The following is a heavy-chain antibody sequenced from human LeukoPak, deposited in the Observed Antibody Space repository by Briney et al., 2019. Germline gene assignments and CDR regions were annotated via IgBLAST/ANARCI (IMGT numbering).Heavy chain of an antibody. D-gene: IGHD1-26*01. CDR2: ISSTSSYI. V-gene: IGHV3-21*01. CDR1: GFTFSSYS. CDR3: ARDPGGATNYYFDY. Sequence: GGSLRLSCAASGFTFSSYSMNWVRQAPGKGLEWVSSISSTSSYIYYADSVKGRFTISRDNAKNSLYLQTNSLRAEDTAVYYCARDPGGATNYYFDYWGQGTLVTVSS. J-gene: IGHJ4*02.